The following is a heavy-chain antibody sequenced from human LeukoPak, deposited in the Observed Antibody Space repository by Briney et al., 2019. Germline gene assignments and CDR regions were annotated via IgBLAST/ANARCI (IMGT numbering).Heavy chain of an antibody. CDR1: GFTFSSYA. CDR3: AKDRPYSSGWLVFDY. CDR2: ISGSGGST. Sequence: PGGSLRLSCAASGFTFSSYAMSWVRQAPGKGLEWVSAISGSGGSTYYADSVRGRFTISRDNSKNTLYLQMNSLRAEDTAVYYCAKDRPYSSGWLVFDYWGQGTLVTVSS. D-gene: IGHD6-19*01. V-gene: IGHV3-23*01. J-gene: IGHJ4*02.